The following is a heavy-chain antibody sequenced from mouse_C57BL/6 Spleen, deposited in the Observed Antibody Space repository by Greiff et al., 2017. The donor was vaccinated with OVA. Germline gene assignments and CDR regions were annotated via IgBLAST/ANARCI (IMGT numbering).Heavy chain of an antibody. CDR3: TQGLYAMDY. CDR1: GFNIKDDY. J-gene: IGHJ4*01. V-gene: IGHV14-4*01. D-gene: IGHD3-3*01. CDR2: IDPENGDT. Sequence: VQLKESGAELVRPGASVKLSCTASGFNIKDDYMHWVKQRPEQGLEWIGWIDPENGDTEYASKFQGKATITADTSSNTAYLQLSSLTSEDTAVYYCTQGLYAMDYWGQGTSVTVSS.